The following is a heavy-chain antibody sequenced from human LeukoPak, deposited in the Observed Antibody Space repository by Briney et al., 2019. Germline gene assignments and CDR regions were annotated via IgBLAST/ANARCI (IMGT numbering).Heavy chain of an antibody. CDR3: AKDRAFQAAGVTDY. CDR1: GFTFSSHG. CDR2: ISDDGSIK. Sequence: PGGSLRLSCAASGFTFSSHGMHWVRQAQGKGLERVAVISDDGSIKLYGDSVKGRFTISRDNSENTLYLQMNSLKTEDTAVYYCAKDRAFQAAGVTDYWGQGTLVTVSS. D-gene: IGHD3-10*01. J-gene: IGHJ4*02. V-gene: IGHV3-30*18.